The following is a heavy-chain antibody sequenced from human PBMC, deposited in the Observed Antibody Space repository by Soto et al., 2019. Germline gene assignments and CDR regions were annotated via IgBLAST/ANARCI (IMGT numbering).Heavy chain of an antibody. V-gene: IGHV3-23*01. CDR2: ISGTGGSP. Sequence: EVQLLESGGGLVPPGGSLRLSCAASGFDFSSYAMNWVRQPPGKGLEWVSGISGTGGSPYYADSVKGRFTISRDNSKNTVYLQMNSLRAEDTAVYYCAKGGGKYYFYYFDSWGQGTLVTVSS. D-gene: IGHD1-26*01. J-gene: IGHJ4*02. CDR1: GFDFSSYA. CDR3: AKGGGKYYFYYFDS.